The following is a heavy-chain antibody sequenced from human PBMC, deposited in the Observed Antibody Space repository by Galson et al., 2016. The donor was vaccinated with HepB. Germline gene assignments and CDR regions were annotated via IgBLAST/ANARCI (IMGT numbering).Heavy chain of an antibody. CDR3: AKDWRSGYPPSYFAGYYFDY. CDR1: GFTFSSYA. Sequence: SLRLSCAASGFTFSSYAMSWVRQAPGKGLEWVSAISGSGGSTYYADSVTGRFTISRDNSKNTLYLQMNSLRAEDTAVYYCAKDWRSGYPPSYFAGYYFDYWGQGTLVTVSS. J-gene: IGHJ4*02. D-gene: IGHD1-26*01. V-gene: IGHV3-23*01. CDR2: ISGSGGST.